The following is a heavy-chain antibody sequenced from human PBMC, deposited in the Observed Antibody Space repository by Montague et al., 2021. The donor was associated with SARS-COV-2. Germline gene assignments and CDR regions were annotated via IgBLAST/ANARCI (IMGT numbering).Heavy chain of an antibody. CDR2: IETDGSAT. CDR1: GFTFRDCW. Sequence: SLRLSCAASGFTFRDCWMHWVRRAPGKGLVWVSRIETDGSATTYADSVKGRFTISRDNAKNTLYLQMDSLRAEDTAVYYCARGGPGTGMDYWGQGSLVTVSS. CDR3: ARGGPGTGMDY. J-gene: IGHJ4*02. D-gene: IGHD1-1*01. V-gene: IGHV3-74*01.